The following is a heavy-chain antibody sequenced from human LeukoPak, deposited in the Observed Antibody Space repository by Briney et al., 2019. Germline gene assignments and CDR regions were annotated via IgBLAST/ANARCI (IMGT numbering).Heavy chain of an antibody. V-gene: IGHV4-59*08. CDR3: ASNYYGSGSLDY. J-gene: IGHJ4*02. Sequence: PSETLSLTCTVSGGSISTYHWSWIRQPPGKGLEWIGETYFNGRSNYNYNPSLKSRVTISVDTSNNQFSLKLSSVTAADTAVYYCASNYYGSGSLDYWGQGNLVTVSS. D-gene: IGHD3-10*01. CDR1: GGSISTYH. CDR2: TYFNGRSNY.